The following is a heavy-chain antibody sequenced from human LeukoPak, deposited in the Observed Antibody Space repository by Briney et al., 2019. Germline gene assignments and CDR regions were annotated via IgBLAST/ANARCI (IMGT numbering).Heavy chain of an antibody. CDR1: GYTFTSYY. V-gene: IGHV1-46*01. Sequence: GASVKVSCKASGYTFTSYYMHWVRQAPGLGLEWMGMINPSGGSTRYAQKFQGRVTMTRDTSTSTAYMELSRLRSDDTAVYYCARDPRVWFGELSLDYWGQGTLATVSS. CDR2: INPSGGST. CDR3: ARDPRVWFGELSLDY. D-gene: IGHD3-10*01. J-gene: IGHJ4*02.